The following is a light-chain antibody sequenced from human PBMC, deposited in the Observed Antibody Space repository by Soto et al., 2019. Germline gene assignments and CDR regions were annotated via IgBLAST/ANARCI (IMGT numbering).Light chain of an antibody. Sequence: QSVLTQPASASGTTGQRVTISCSGSSSNIGSKTVNWYQQLPGTAPKLLIYSNNQRPSGVPDRFSGSKSGTSASLAISGLQSEDEADYYCAAWDDSLNGVVFGGGTKLTV. V-gene: IGLV1-44*01. J-gene: IGLJ2*01. CDR1: SSNIGSKT. CDR2: SNN. CDR3: AAWDDSLNGVV.